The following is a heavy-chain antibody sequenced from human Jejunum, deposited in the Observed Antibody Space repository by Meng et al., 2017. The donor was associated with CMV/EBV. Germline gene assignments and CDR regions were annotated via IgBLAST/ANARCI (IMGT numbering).Heavy chain of an antibody. V-gene: IGHV3-7*01. D-gene: IGHD5-12*01. CDR3: ARTQYLRFDCFNI. CDR1: GFIFSGYT. CDR2: IKQDGSEK. J-gene: IGHJ3*02. Sequence: SGFIFSGYTMNWVRQAPGKGLEWVANIKQDGSEKYYLDSVKGRFTISRDTAKSSLYLEMNSLRAEGTAMYYCARTQYLRFDCFNIWGQGTMVTVSS.